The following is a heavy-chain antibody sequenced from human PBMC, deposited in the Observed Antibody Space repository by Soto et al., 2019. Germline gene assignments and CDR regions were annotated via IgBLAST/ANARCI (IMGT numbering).Heavy chain of an antibody. CDR2: IYYSGST. Sequence: QVQLQESGPGLVKPSETLSLTCTVSGGSISSYYWSWIRQPPGKGLEWIGYIYYSGSTNYNPSLKSRVTISVDTSQNQFSLKLSSVTAADTAVYYCARWGVREYGMDVWGQGTTVTVSS. V-gene: IGHV4-59*01. J-gene: IGHJ6*02. CDR3: ARWGVREYGMDV. D-gene: IGHD3-10*01. CDR1: GGSISSYY.